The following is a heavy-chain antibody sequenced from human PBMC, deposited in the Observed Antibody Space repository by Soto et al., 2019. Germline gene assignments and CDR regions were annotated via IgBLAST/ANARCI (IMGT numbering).Heavy chain of an antibody. V-gene: IGHV3-30*03. CDR3: AIDGGTGKYYDY. D-gene: IGHD2-8*02. CDR2: IAYDGSNR. J-gene: IGHJ4*02. CDR1: GFTFNTYG. Sequence: QVQLVESGGGVVQPGRSLRLSCAASGFTFNTYGMHWVRQAPGKGLEWVSVIAYDGSNRYYADSVKGRFTISRDNSKNTLYLQMNSLRPEDTAVYYCAIDGGTGKYYDYWGQGTLVTVSS.